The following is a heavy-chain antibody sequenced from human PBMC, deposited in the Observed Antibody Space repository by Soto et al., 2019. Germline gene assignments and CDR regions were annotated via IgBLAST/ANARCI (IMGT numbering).Heavy chain of an antibody. D-gene: IGHD2-15*01. Sequence: QVQLVESGGGVVQPGRSLRLSCAASGFTFSSYAMQWVRQAPGKGLEWVAVISYDGSNKYYADSVKGRFTISRDDSKNTLYLQMISLIAEDTAVYYCARDPGGNCYRLSYWGQGTLVTVSS. CDR2: ISYDGSNK. J-gene: IGHJ4*02. V-gene: IGHV3-30-3*01. CDR3: ARDPGGNCYRLSY. CDR1: GFTFSSYA.